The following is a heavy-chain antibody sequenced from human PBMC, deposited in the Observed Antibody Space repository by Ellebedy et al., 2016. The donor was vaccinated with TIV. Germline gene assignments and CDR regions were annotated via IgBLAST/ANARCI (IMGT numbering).Heavy chain of an antibody. CDR1: GFPFSSYA. Sequence: GESLKISXAASGFPFSSYAMSWVRQPPGKGLEWVSSISDSSGNTYYADSVRGRFTFSRDNSKNTLYLQMNSLRAEDTAVYYCAKGWLGAGAGTDFDYWGRGTLVTVSS. CDR2: ISDSSGNT. J-gene: IGHJ4*02. D-gene: IGHD6-13*01. V-gene: IGHV3-23*01. CDR3: AKGWLGAGAGTDFDY.